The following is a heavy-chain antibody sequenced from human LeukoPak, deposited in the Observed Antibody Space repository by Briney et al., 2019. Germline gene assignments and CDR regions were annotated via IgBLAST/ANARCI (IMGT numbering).Heavy chain of an antibody. Sequence: PGGSLRLSCAASGVTFSSYAMSWVRQAPGKGLEWVSAISGSGGSTYYADSVKGRFTISRDNSKNTLYLQMNSLRAEDTAVYYCHIKRFGELFLDYWGQGTLVTVSS. CDR2: ISGSGGST. D-gene: IGHD3-10*01. CDR1: GVTFSSYA. V-gene: IGHV3-23*01. J-gene: IGHJ4*02. CDR3: HIKRFGELFLDY.